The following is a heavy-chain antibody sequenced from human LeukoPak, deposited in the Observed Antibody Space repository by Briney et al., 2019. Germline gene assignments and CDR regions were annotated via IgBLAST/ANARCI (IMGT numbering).Heavy chain of an antibody. Sequence: GASVTVSCKASGYTFTSYAMHWVRQAPGQRLEWMGWINAGNGNTKYSQEFQGRVTITRDTSASIAYMELSSLRSEDMAVYYCARDSGPSAFDIWGQGTKVTVSS. CDR3: ARDSGPSAFDI. J-gene: IGHJ3*02. D-gene: IGHD3-10*01. CDR2: INAGNGNT. CDR1: GYTFTSYA. V-gene: IGHV1-3*03.